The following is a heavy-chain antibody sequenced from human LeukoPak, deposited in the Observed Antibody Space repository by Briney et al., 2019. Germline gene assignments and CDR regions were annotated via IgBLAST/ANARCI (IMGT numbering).Heavy chain of an antibody. CDR3: ARHRRYNWNYAPYYGMDV. Sequence: PSETLSLTCTVSGGSISSSNYYWSWIRQPPGRELEWIASINYGGTTYYKPSLKSRVTISVDTSKNQFSLKLSSVTAADTAVYYCARHRRYNWNYAPYYGMDVWGQGTTVTVSS. CDR2: INYGGTT. V-gene: IGHV4-39*01. J-gene: IGHJ6*02. D-gene: IGHD1-7*01. CDR1: GGSISSSNYY.